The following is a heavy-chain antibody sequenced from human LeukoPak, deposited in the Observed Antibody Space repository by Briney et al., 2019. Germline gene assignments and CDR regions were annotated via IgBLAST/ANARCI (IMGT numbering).Heavy chain of an antibody. J-gene: IGHJ3*02. CDR3: ARDTNHAFDI. Sequence: SGGSLRLSCAASGFTFSRYWMHWVCQAPGKGLVWVSRINSDGSSTSYADSVKGRFTISRDNAKNTLYLQVNSLTAEDTAMYYCARDTNHAFDIWGQGTMVTVSS. CDR2: INSDGSST. D-gene: IGHD2-8*01. CDR1: GFTFSRYW. V-gene: IGHV3-74*01.